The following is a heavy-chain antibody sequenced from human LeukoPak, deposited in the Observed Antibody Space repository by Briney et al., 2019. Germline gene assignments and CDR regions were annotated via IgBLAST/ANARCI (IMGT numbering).Heavy chain of an antibody. D-gene: IGHD1-1*01. J-gene: IGHJ4*02. Sequence: SETLSLTCTVSGGSISRYYWIWIRQPPGKGLECIGYIYYSGSTNYNPSLKSRVTISVDTSKNQFPLKLSSVTAPDTAVYYCARHEDRNWYFDHWGQGTLVTVSS. CDR3: ARHEDRNWYFDH. CDR1: GGSISRYY. V-gene: IGHV4-59*08. CDR2: IYYSGST.